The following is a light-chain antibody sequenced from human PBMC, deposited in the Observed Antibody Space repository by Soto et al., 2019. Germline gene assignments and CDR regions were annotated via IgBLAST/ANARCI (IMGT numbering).Light chain of an antibody. CDR2: DAS. CDR3: HQSSSTPLT. J-gene: IGKJ4*01. Sequence: DVQMTQSPPSLSASVGDSVTITCRASQSVYNHLSWFQQRPGKGPKLLIYDASSLRAVVPSRFSGSGYGTDFTLTISTVQPEDSAIYYCHQSSSTPLTFGGGTRVELK. CDR1: QSVYNH. V-gene: IGKV1-39*01.